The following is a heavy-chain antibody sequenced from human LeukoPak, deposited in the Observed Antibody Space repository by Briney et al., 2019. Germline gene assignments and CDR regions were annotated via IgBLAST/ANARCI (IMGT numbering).Heavy chain of an antibody. J-gene: IGHJ3*02. CDR3: ARRQAHPLDCDNSQFAFNI. CDR2: ISSGGGT. Sequence: GGSLRLSCAASGFTVSSYYMSWVRQAPGKGLEWVSVISSGGGTYYADSVKGRFSISRDNSKNTLYLQMNSLRAEDTALYYCARRQAHPLDCDNSQFAFNIWGQGTMVTVSS. CDR1: GFTVSSYY. D-gene: IGHD3-22*01. V-gene: IGHV3-66*04.